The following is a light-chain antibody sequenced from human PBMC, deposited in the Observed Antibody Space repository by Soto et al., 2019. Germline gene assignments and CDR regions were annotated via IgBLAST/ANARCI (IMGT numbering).Light chain of an antibody. CDR2: DTN. CDR1: SGAVTSGHY. V-gene: IGLV7-46*01. Sequence: QAVVTQEPSLTVSPGGTVTLTCGSSSGAVTSGHYPHWFQQKPGQAPRTLIHDTNNKHSWTPARFSGSLLGGKAALTLSGAQPEDEAEYYCMLSYSTAPVFGGGTNLTVL. J-gene: IGLJ2*01. CDR3: MLSYSTAPV.